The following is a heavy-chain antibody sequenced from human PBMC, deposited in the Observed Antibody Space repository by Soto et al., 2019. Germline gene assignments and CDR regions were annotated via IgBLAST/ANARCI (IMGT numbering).Heavy chain of an antibody. J-gene: IGHJ4*02. V-gene: IGHV1-18*01. Sequence: ASVKVSCKASGYSFTRYYINWVRQAPGQGLELMGWISAYNGNTHYEEKLQGRVTLTTDTSTSTAYMELRSLRSDDTAVYFCARGGQWDFLSDYWGQGTLVTAPQ. CDR1: GYSFTRYY. CDR3: ARGGQWDFLSDY. D-gene: IGHD1-26*01. CDR2: ISAYNGNT.